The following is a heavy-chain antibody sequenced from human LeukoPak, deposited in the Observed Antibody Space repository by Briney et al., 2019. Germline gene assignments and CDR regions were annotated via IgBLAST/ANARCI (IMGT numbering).Heavy chain of an antibody. CDR1: GFTFSSYA. J-gene: IGHJ4*02. CDR2: ISGSGGST. CDR3: AKDSLLAYYYGSGVLFDY. V-gene: IGHV3-23*01. D-gene: IGHD3-10*01. Sequence: GGSLRLSCAASGFTFSSYAMSWVRQAPGKGLEWVSAISGSGGSTYYADSVKGRFTISRDNSKNTLYLQMNSLRAEDTAVYYCAKDSLLAYYYGSGVLFDYWGQGTLVTVSS.